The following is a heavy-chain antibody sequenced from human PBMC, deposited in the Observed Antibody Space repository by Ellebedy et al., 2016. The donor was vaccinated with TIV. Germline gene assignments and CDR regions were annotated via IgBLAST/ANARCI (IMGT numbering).Heavy chain of an antibody. CDR2: IYYSGST. CDR1: GGSISSSSYY. CDR3: ARFVRATKAFDI. Sequence: MPSETLSLTCTVSGGSISSSSYYWGWIRLPPGKGLEWIGNIYYSGSTYYNTSLQSRVTISVDTSKNQFSLWLNSVTAADTAVYYSARFVRATKAFDIWGQGTMVTVSS. V-gene: IGHV4-39*07. J-gene: IGHJ3*02. D-gene: IGHD5-12*01.